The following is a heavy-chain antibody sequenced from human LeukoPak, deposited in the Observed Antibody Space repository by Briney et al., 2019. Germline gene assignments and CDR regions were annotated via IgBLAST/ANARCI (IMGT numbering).Heavy chain of an antibody. V-gene: IGHV3-73*01. J-gene: IGHJ4*02. CDR2: IETKADNYAT. CDR1: GFTFSGSA. D-gene: IGHD6-13*01. Sequence: GGSLRLSCAASGFTFSGSAIHWVRQASGKGLEWLGRIETKADNYATAYAASVKGRFTVSRDDSKNTAYLQLNSLKTEDTAVYYCTRLDYTNTWYGFDDWGQGTQVTVSS. CDR3: TRLDYTNTWYGFDD.